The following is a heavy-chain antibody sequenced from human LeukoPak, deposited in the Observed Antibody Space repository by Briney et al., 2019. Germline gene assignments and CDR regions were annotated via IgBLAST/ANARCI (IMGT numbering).Heavy chain of an antibody. CDR2: ISYDGSNK. Sequence: GGSLRLSCAASGFTFSSYVMHWVRQAPGKGLEWVAVISYDGSNKYYVDSVKGRFTISRDNSKNTLYLQMNSLRAEDTAVYYCAKNSGVYYDSSGNYGMDVWGQGTTVTVSS. CDR3: AKNSGVYYDSSGNYGMDV. J-gene: IGHJ6*02. V-gene: IGHV3-30*18. CDR1: GFTFSSYV. D-gene: IGHD3-22*01.